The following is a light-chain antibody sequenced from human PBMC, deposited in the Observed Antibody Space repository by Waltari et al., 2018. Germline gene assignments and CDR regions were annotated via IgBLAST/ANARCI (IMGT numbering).Light chain of an antibody. CDR2: GAS. CDR1: QSVSSS. V-gene: IGKV3-20*01. Sequence: VILTQSPATLSLSPGERATLPCRASQSVSSSLAWYQQKPGQAPRLLIYGASSRATGIPDRFSGSGSGTDFTLTISSLEPEDFAVYYCQKYNDSPLTFGGGTKVEIK. CDR3: QKYNDSPLT. J-gene: IGKJ4*01.